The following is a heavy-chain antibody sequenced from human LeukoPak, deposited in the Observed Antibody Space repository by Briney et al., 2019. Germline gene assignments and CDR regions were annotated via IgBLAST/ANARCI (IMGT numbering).Heavy chain of an antibody. Sequence: GASVKVSCKASGYTFTSYYMHWVRQPPGQGLEWMGMINPSGGSTSYAQKFQGRVTMTRDTSTSTVYMELSSLRSEDTAVYYCARANIPTQHLDYWGQGTLVTVSS. J-gene: IGHJ4*02. CDR2: INPSGGST. D-gene: IGHD2/OR15-2a*01. V-gene: IGHV1-46*01. CDR1: GYTFTSYY. CDR3: ARANIPTQHLDY.